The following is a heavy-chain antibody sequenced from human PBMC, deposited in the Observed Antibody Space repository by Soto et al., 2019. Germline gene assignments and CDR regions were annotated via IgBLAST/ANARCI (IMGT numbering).Heavy chain of an antibody. CDR3: VKGGYYYDTSGPTFDY. J-gene: IGHJ4*02. D-gene: IGHD3-22*01. V-gene: IGHV3-23*01. Sequence: GGSLRLSCAASGFTFSSCAMSGVGQAPGQGLEWVSSVTGSGGTTYYADSVKGQFTISRDNSKSTLYLQMNSLRVEDTAVYYCVKGGYYYDTSGPTFDYWGQGTLVTVSS. CDR1: GFTFSSCA. CDR2: VTGSGGTT.